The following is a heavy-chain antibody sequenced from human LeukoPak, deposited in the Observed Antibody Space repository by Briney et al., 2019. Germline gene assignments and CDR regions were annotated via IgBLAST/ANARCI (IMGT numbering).Heavy chain of an antibody. D-gene: IGHD3-16*02. CDR2: IYYSGST. V-gene: IGHV4-59*01. CDR1: GGSISSYY. Sequence: SETLSLTCTVSGGSISSYYWSWIRQPPGKGLEWIGYIYYSGSTSYNPSLKSRVTISVDTSKNQFSLKLSSVTAADTAVYYCAASSGGVIALDAFDIWGQGTMATVSS. CDR3: AASSGGVIALDAFDI. J-gene: IGHJ3*02.